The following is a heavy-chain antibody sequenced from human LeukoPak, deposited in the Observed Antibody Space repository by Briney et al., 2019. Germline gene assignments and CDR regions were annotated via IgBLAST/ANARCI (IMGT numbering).Heavy chain of an antibody. J-gene: IGHJ4*02. CDR3: AQKGGTDH. V-gene: IGHV3-48*02. Sequence: GGSLGLSCAASGFTFSRFGMNWVRQAPGKGLEWISYISSSSSAIYYADSVKGRFTISRDNAKNSLYLQMNSLRDEDTAVYYCAQKGGTDHWGQGTLVTVSS. CDR2: ISSSSSAI. CDR1: GFTFSRFG. D-gene: IGHD2-15*01.